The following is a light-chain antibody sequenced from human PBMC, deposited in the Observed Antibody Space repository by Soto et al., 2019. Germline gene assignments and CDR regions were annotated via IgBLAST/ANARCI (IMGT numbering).Light chain of an antibody. Sequence: DIQMTQSPSTLSASVGDRVTLTCRASQSVGSWLAWYQQKPGKAPTLLIYKASRLASGVPSRFSGSESGTEFTLTISNLQPDDFATYYCQQYHKFWTFGQGTKVEIK. J-gene: IGKJ1*01. CDR3: QQYHKFWT. V-gene: IGKV1-5*03. CDR2: KAS. CDR1: QSVGSW.